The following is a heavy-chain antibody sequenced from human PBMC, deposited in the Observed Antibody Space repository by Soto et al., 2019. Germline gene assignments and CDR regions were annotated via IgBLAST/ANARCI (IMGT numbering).Heavy chain of an antibody. CDR3: ATLPDTPRRIAAPATGDFDY. V-gene: IGHV3-33*01. D-gene: IGHD6-6*01. J-gene: IGHJ4*02. Sequence: GGSLRLSCAASGFTFSSYGMHWVRQAPGKGLEWVAVIWYDGSNKYYADSVKGRFTISRDNSKNTLYLQMNSLIAEDTAVYYCATLPDTPRRIAAPATGDFDYWGQGTLVTVSS. CDR2: IWYDGSNK. CDR1: GFTFSSYG.